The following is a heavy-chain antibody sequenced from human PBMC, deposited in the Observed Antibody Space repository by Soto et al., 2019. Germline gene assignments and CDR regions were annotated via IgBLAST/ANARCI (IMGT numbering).Heavy chain of an antibody. D-gene: IGHD2-15*01. CDR3: ARAGEEEYCSGGSCFPIDY. CDR2: ISAYNGNT. J-gene: IGHJ4*02. CDR1: GYTFSSYG. V-gene: IGHV1-18*01. Sequence: QVQLVQSGAEVKKPGASVKVSCKASGYTFSSYGISWVRQAPGQGLEWMGWISAYNGNTKYVQKLQGRVTMTTDTXXSXAYXELRSLRSDDTAVYYCARAGEEEYCSGGSCFPIDYWGQGTLVTVSS.